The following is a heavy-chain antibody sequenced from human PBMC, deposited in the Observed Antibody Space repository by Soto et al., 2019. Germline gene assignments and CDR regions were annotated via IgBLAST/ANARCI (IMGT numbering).Heavy chain of an antibody. Sequence: EVQLVETGGGLIQPGGSQRLSCAASGFSVSSDYMHWVRQAPGKGLEWISVIYSSGSTHYADSVRGRFTISRDDSKNMVYLQMSNLRVEDMAVYYCATFMAVTGSDYWGQGTLVTVSS. J-gene: IGHJ4*02. CDR2: IYSSGST. V-gene: IGHV3-53*02. D-gene: IGHD6-19*01. CDR1: GFSVSSDY. CDR3: ATFMAVTGSDY.